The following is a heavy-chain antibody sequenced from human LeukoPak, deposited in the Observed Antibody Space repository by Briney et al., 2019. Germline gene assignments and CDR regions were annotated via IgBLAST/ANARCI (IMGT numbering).Heavy chain of an antibody. J-gene: IGHJ1*01. CDR2: IIGGSGTI. CDR1: GLTLGSYS. Sequence: PGGSLTLSCAPSGLTLGSYSINWVRHAPGGGREWVSYIIGGSGTIYYTYSVKARYPISRHSAKDSLYLEKNSQRHQHPALYLWATYYYGSDVYFQHWGQGSLVTVSS. D-gene: IGHD3-10*01. V-gene: IGHV3-48*02. CDR3: ATYYYGSDVYFQH.